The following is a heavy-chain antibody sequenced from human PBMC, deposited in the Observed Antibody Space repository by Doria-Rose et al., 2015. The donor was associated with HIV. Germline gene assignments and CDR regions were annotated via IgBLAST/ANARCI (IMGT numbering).Heavy chain of an antibody. D-gene: IGHD6-13*01. J-gene: IGHJ4*02. CDR3: ARIKSSRWYHKYYFDF. V-gene: IGHV2-26*01. CDR2: IFSDDER. Sequence: QITLKESSPVLVKPTETLTLTCTVSGVSLSSPGMGVSWIRQPPGKALEWLANIFSDDERSYKTSLKSRLTISRRTSKSQVVLTITDMDPVDTATYYCARIKSSRWYHKYYFDFWGQRTLVIVSA. CDR1: GVSLSSPGMG.